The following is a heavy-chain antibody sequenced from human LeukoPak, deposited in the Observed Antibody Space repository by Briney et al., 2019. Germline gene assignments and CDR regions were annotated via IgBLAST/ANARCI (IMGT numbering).Heavy chain of an antibody. J-gene: IGHJ4*02. CDR3: ARQDLDIVATAPFDY. Sequence: GGSLRLSCATSGFTFSDYYMSWIRQAPGKGLEWVSYISSSRSYTNYADSVKGRFTISRDNAKNSLYLQLNSLRAEDTAVYYCARQDLDIVATAPFDYWGQGTLVTVSS. CDR2: ISSSRSYT. CDR1: GFTFSDYY. V-gene: IGHV3-11*06. D-gene: IGHD5-12*01.